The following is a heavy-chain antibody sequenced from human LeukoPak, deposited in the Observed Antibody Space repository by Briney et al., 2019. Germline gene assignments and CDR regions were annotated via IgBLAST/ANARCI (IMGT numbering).Heavy chain of an antibody. CDR3: ARGWSDCSSTSCYPLPFDY. CDR2: IWYDGSNK. V-gene: IGHV3-33*01. CDR1: GFTFSSYG. Sequence: GGSLRLSCAASGFTFSSYGMHWVRQAPGKGLERVAVIWYDGSNKYYADSVKGRFTISRDNSKNTLYLQMNSLRAEDTAVYYCARGWSDCSSTSCYPLPFDYWGQGTLVTVSS. J-gene: IGHJ4*02. D-gene: IGHD2-2*01.